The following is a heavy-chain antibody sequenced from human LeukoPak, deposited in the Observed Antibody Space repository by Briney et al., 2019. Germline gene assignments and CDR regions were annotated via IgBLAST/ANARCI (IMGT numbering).Heavy chain of an antibody. CDR3: AKDFRSGSSWFYGMDV. Sequence: QPGGSLRLSCAASGFTFDDYAMYWVRQVPGKGLEWVSGISWNSGSIGYADSVKGRFTISRDNVKNFLYLQMNSLRAEDTALYYCAKDFRSGSSWFYGMDVWGQGTTVTVSS. D-gene: IGHD3-3*01. J-gene: IGHJ6*02. V-gene: IGHV3-9*01. CDR1: GFTFDDYA. CDR2: ISWNSGSI.